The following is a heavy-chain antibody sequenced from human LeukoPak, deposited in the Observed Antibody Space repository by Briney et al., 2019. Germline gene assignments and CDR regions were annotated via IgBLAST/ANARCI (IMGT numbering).Heavy chain of an antibody. J-gene: IGHJ1*01. CDR1: GFTFSSYP. Sequence: GGSLRLSCAASGFTFSSYPMSWVRQPPGKGLEWVSAISGSGGSTYYADSVKGRFTISRDNSKNTLYLQMNSLRAEDTAIYYCAKLPEVAPHQHWGQGTLVTVSS. CDR2: ISGSGGST. CDR3: AKLPEVAPHQH. D-gene: IGHD2-15*01. V-gene: IGHV3-23*01.